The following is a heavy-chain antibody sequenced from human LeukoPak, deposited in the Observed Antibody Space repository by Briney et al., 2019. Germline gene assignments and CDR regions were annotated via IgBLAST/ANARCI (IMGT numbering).Heavy chain of an antibody. CDR3: ARGQDCTNGVCHADY. CDR2: IYYSGST. J-gene: IGHJ4*02. CDR1: GGSISSSSYY. Sequence: SETLSLTCTVSGGSISSSSYYWGWIRRPPGKGLEWIGSIYYSGSTYYNPSLKSRVTISVDTSKNQFSLKLSSVTAADTAVYYCARGQDCTNGVCHADYWGQGTLVTVSS. D-gene: IGHD2-8*01. V-gene: IGHV4-39*07.